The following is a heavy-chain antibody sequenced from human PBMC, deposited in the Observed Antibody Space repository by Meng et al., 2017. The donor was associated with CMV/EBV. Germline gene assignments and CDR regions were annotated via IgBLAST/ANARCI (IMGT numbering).Heavy chain of an antibody. CDR2: IIPILGIA. CDR1: GYTFTSYD. D-gene: IGHD2-2*01. J-gene: IGHJ5*02. V-gene: IGHV1-69*04. Sequence: SVKVSCKASGYTFTSYDINWVRQATGQGLEWMGRIIPILGIANYAQKFQGRVTITADKSTSTAYMELSSLRSEDTAVYYCARAPPLYCSSTSCQYMFDPWGQGTLVTVSS. CDR3: ARAPPLYCSSTSCQYMFDP.